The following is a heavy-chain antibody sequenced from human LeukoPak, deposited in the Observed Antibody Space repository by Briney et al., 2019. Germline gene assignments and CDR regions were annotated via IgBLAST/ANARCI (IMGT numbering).Heavy chain of an antibody. J-gene: IGHJ3*02. CDR2: IYYSGRT. CDR3: ARLSFRTPAYTFDI. Sequence: PSETVSLTCNVSSGSISGYYWTWLRQPPGKGLEWIGFIYYSGRTNYNPSLKSRVTMSVDTSKNQFSLKLSSMTAADTAVYYCARLSFRTPAYTFDIWGQGTMVTVSS. D-gene: IGHD3-16*01. CDR1: SGSISGYY. V-gene: IGHV4-59*08.